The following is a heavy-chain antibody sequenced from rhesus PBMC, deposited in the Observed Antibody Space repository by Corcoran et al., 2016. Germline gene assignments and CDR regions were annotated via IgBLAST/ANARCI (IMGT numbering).Heavy chain of an antibody. V-gene: IGHV4-99*01. CDR2: ISGTGGTT. D-gene: IGHD4-29*01. CDR1: GYSISSGFY. Sequence: QVQLQESGPGLVKPSETLSLTCAVSGYSISSGFYWAWLRQPPGKGLEYIGFISGTGGTTYNNPSLKSRVTISKDPSNNRFSLKLNSVTAADTAVYYCARRPGSASFDYWGQGVLVTVSS. J-gene: IGHJ4*01. CDR3: ARRPGSASFDY.